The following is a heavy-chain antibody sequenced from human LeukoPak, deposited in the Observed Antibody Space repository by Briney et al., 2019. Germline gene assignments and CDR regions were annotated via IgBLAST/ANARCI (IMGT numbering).Heavy chain of an antibody. CDR2: IDTAGNA. Sequence: GGSLRLSCAASEFTFSSYDMHWVRQATGKGLEWVSTIDTAGNAWYPDSVKGRFTISRENAKNSLNLQVNSLRVGDTAVYYCARAKMPGIQTAGRVNYFDSWGQGTLVTVSA. J-gene: IGHJ4*02. CDR1: EFTFSSYD. V-gene: IGHV3-13*01. CDR3: ARAKMPGIQTAGRVNYFDS. D-gene: IGHD6-13*01.